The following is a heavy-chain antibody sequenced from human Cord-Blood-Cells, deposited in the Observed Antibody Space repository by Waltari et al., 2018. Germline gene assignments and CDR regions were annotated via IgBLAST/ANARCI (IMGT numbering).Heavy chain of an antibody. CDR3: ARDWESSAYYYYYYMDV. J-gene: IGHJ6*03. CDR1: GFTFSSYS. Sequence: EVQLVESGGGLVKPGGSLRLSCAASGFTFSSYSMNWVRQAPGKGLEWVSSISSSSSYIYYADSVNGRFTISRDNAKNSLYLQMNSLRAEDTAVYYCARDWESSAYYYYYYMDVWGKGTTVTVSS. CDR2: ISSSSSYI. D-gene: IGHD6-25*01. V-gene: IGHV3-21*01.